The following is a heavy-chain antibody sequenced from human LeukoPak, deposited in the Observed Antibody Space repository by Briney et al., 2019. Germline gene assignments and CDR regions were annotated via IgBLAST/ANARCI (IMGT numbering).Heavy chain of an antibody. V-gene: IGHV3-23*01. CDR3: AAGDSSGYYPRTIN. CDR1: GFTFSSYA. CDR2: ISGSGGST. J-gene: IGHJ4*02. Sequence: GGSLRLSCAASGFTFSSYAVSWVRQAPGKGLEWVSAISGSGGSTYYADSVKGRFTISRDNSKNTLYLQMNSLRAEDTAVYYCAAGDSSGYYPRTINWGQGTLVTVSS. D-gene: IGHD3-22*01.